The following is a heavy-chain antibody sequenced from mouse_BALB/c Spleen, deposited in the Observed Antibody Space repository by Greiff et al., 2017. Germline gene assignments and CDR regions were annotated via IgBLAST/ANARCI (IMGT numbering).Heavy chain of an antibody. CDR3: GRYEYDGRYYFDY. J-gene: IGHJ2*01. CDR1: GDSITSGY. D-gene: IGHD2-4*01. V-gene: IGHV3-8*02. CDR2: ISYSGST. Sequence: EVMLLESGPSLVTPSQTLSLTCSVTGDSITSGYWNWIRKSPGNKLEYMGYISYSGSTYYNTSLKSRLSITRDTSKNQYYLQLNSVTTEDTATYYCGRYEYDGRYYFDYWGQGTTLTVSS.